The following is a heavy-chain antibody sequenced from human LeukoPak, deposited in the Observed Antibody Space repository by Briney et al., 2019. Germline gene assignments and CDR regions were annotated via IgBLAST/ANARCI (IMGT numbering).Heavy chain of an antibody. D-gene: IGHD3-16*02. CDR3: AREGIYDYVWGSYRYPIDY. J-gene: IGHJ4*02. CDR1: GFTVSSNY. Sequence: PGGSLRLSCAASGFTVSSNYMSWVRQAPGKGLEWVSVIYSGGSTYYADSVKGRFTISRDNSKNTLYLQMNSLRAEDTAVYYCAREGIYDYVWGSYRYPIDYWGQGTLVTVSS. CDR2: IYSGGST. V-gene: IGHV3-66*01.